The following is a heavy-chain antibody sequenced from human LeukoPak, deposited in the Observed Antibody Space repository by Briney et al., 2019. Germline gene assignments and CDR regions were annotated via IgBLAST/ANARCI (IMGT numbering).Heavy chain of an antibody. Sequence: ASVKVSCKASGYTFTGYYMHWVRQAPGQGLEWMGWINPNSGGTNYAQKFQGRVTMTRDTSISTAYMELNRLRSDDTAVYYCARDLVRGSGWYWFDPWGQGTLVTVSS. CDR1: GYTFTGYY. V-gene: IGHV1-2*02. CDR3: ARDLVRGSGWYWFDP. D-gene: IGHD6-19*01. CDR2: INPNSGGT. J-gene: IGHJ5*02.